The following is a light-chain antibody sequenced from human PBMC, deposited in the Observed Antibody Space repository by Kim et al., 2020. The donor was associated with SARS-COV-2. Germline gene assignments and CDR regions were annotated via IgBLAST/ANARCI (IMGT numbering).Light chain of an antibody. J-gene: IGLJ2*01. V-gene: IGLV2-14*03. Sequence: GQSITISCTGTSIDVGAYNYVSWYQLHPGKAPKLMISDVSDRPSGVSNRFSGSKSGNTASLTISGLQAEDEAEYHCSSFTTSNSVVFGGGTQLTVL. CDR3: SSFTTSNSVV. CDR2: DVS. CDR1: SIDVGAYNY.